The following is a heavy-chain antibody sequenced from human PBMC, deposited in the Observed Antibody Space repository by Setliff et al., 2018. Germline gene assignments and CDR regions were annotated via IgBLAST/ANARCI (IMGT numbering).Heavy chain of an antibody. CDR2: IRSKADSYPT. CDR3: ATDRGWLDMFDY. Sequence: PGGSLRLSCAASGCTFSGSAMYWVRQASGKGLEWVGRIRSKADSYPTAYAASVKGRFTISRDDSKNTAYLQMNSLKTEDTAVYYCATDRGWLDMFDYWGQGTQVTVSS. D-gene: IGHD6-19*01. CDR1: GCTFSGSA. J-gene: IGHJ4*02. V-gene: IGHV3-73*01.